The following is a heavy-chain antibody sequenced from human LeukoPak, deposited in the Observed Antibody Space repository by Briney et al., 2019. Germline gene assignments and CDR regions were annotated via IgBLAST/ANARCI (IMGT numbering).Heavy chain of an antibody. J-gene: IGHJ4*01. V-gene: IGHV3-23*01. D-gene: IGHD3-9*01. CDR2: IGGRDGGT. CDR3: ARWGDYDILTGYYDSDY. CDR1: GFIFSNYA. Sequence: PGASMRLSCAASGFIFSNYAMSWVRQAPGKGLEWVSAIGGRDGGTYYADSVKGRFTVSRDDPKSTLYLQMNTLRVEDTAVHYCARWGDYDILTGYYDSDYWGHGTLVTVSS.